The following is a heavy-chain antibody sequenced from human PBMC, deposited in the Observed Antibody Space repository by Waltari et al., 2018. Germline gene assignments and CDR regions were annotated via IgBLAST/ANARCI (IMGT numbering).Heavy chain of an antibody. Sequence: QVQLQESGPGLVKPSGTLSLTCAVSGGSISSSNWWSWVRQPPGKGLEWIGEIYHSGRTNYNPALKSRVTISVDNSKNQFSLKLSSVTAADTAVYYCARDSVILTGSIAHWFDPWGQGPLVTVSS. CDR3: ARDSVILTGSIAHWFDP. CDR1: GGSISSSNW. V-gene: IGHV4-4*02. D-gene: IGHD3-9*01. CDR2: IYHSGRT. J-gene: IGHJ5*02.